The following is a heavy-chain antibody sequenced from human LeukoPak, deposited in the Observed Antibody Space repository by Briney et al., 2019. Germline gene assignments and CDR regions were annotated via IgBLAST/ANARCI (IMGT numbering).Heavy chain of an antibody. J-gene: IGHJ4*02. CDR3: AREDQGGGSCYLDY. Sequence: PSETLSLTCTVSGYSISSGYYWGWIRQPPGKGLEWIGSIYHSGSTYYNPSLKSRVTISVDTSKNQFSLKLSSVTAADTAVYYCAREDQGGGSCYLDYWGQGTLVTVSS. CDR2: IYHSGST. V-gene: IGHV4-38-2*02. CDR1: GYSISSGYY. D-gene: IGHD2-15*01.